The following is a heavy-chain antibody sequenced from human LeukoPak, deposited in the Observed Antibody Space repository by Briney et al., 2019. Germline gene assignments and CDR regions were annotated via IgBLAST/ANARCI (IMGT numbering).Heavy chain of an antibody. Sequence: GESLKISCKGSGYGFTNYWIDWVRQMPGKGLEWMGIIYPGDSDTTYNPSFQGQVTISADKSINSAYLQWSSLKASDTAIYYCARRGNNYFDFWGQGTLATVSS. CDR2: IYPGDSDT. J-gene: IGHJ4*02. V-gene: IGHV5-51*01. CDR3: ARRGNNYFDF. CDR1: GYGFTNYW.